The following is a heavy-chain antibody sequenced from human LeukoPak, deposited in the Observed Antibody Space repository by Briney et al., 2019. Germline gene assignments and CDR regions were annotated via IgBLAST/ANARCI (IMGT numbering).Heavy chain of an antibody. CDR3: ARDNNGDLGD. J-gene: IGHJ4*02. D-gene: IGHD3-10*01. Sequence: GGSLRLSCAASGFTFSSYGMHWVRQAPGKGLVWVSRINSDGSGTSYADSVKGRFTISRDNAKNTLDLQMNSLRVEDTAVYYCARDNNGDLGDWGQGTLVTVSS. CDR2: INSDGSGT. CDR1: GFTFSSYG. V-gene: IGHV3-74*01.